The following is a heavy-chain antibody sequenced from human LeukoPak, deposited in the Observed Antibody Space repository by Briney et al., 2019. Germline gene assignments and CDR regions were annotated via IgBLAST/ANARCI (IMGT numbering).Heavy chain of an antibody. CDR1: GFTISSYF. Sequence: PGGSLRLSCAAPGFTISSYFMSWVRQAPGKGLEWVSGIIGSGGSTYYADSVKGRFTISRDNSKNTLYLQVNSLTAEDTAVYYCVKGAYDYIEVAYFDYWGQGTLVAVSS. CDR2: IIGSGGST. D-gene: IGHD5-12*01. CDR3: VKGAYDYIEVAYFDY. V-gene: IGHV3-23*01. J-gene: IGHJ4*02.